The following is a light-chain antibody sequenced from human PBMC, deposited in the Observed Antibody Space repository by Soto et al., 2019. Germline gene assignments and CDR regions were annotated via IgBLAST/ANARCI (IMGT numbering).Light chain of an antibody. V-gene: IGKV1-39*01. J-gene: IGKJ5*01. CDR3: QQANRFPIT. Sequence: DIQMTQSPASLSASVGDRVTITCRASQSSSSYLNWYQPTPGKAPKLRSYAASSLQSEVPSRFSGSGSGTDFTLTISSLQTEDFATYYCQQANRFPITFGQGTRLEIK. CDR2: AAS. CDR1: QSSSSY.